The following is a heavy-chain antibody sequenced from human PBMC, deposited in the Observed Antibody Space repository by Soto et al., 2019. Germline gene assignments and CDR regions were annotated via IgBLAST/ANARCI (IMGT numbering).Heavy chain of an antibody. CDR1: GFTFSSYA. D-gene: IGHD5-12*01. J-gene: IGHJ5*02. CDR2: ISSNGGST. V-gene: IGHV3-64*01. Sequence: VGSLRLSCAASGFTFSSYAMHWVRQAPGKGLEYVSAISSNGGSTYYANSVKGRFTISRDNSKNTLYLQMGSLRAEDMAVYYCARGVGYDYTNNWFDPWGQGTLVTVSS. CDR3: ARGVGYDYTNNWFDP.